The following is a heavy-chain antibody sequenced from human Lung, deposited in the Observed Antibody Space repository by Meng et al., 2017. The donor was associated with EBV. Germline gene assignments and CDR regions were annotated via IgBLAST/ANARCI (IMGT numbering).Heavy chain of an antibody. CDR1: GYTFTRYG. CDR3: AASSSSWYQNWFDP. V-gene: IGHV1-18*01. Sequence: QVQLVQSGAEGKKPGASVKVSCKASGYTFTRYGISWVRQAPGQGLEWMGWISAYNGNTNYAQKLQGRVTMTTDTSTSTAYMELRSLRSDDTAVYYCAASSSSWYQNWFDPWGQGTLVTVSS. CDR2: ISAYNGNT. J-gene: IGHJ5*02. D-gene: IGHD6-13*01.